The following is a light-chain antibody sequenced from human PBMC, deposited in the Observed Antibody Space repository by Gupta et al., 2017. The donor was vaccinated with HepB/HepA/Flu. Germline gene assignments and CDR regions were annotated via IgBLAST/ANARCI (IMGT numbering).Light chain of an antibody. CDR3: QSYDSSLSDLVV. CDR1: SSNIGAGYD. Sequence: QSVLTQPPSVSGAPGQRVTIPCNGSSSNIGAGYDVHWYQQLPGTAPKPLIYGNSNRPSGVPDRFSGSKSGTSASLAITGLQAEDEADYYCQSYDSSLSDLVVFGGGTKLTVL. J-gene: IGLJ2*01. V-gene: IGLV1-40*01. CDR2: GNS.